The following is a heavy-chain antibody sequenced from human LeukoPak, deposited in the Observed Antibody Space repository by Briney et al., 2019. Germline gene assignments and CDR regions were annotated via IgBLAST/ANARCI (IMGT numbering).Heavy chain of an antibody. CDR3: ARDWPGSTHHLDY. CDR1: GFTFSNAW. V-gene: IGHV3-30*02. CDR2: IRYDGGNK. J-gene: IGHJ4*02. Sequence: PGGSLRLSCAASGFTFSNAWMSWVRQAPGKGLEWVAFIRYDGGNKYYGDSVKGRFTISRDNSKNTLYLQMNSLRGEDTAIFYCARDWPGSTHHLDYWGQGTLVTVSS. D-gene: IGHD1-1*01.